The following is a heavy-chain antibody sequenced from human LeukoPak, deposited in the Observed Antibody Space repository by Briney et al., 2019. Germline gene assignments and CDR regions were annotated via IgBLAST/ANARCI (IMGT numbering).Heavy chain of an antibody. CDR1: GGSISAYE. Sequence: PAETLSLTCQVSGGSISAYEWSWIRQPPGKGLEWVGSMFYSGGTNYNPSLRSRLTLSVDTSKNQFSLRLRSVTAADTAVYYCAILVVPAASAVGYYLYWGQGILAPSPQ. CDR3: AILVVPAASAVGYYLY. J-gene: IGHJ4*02. D-gene: IGHD2-2*01. CDR2: MFYSGGT. V-gene: IGHV4-59*08.